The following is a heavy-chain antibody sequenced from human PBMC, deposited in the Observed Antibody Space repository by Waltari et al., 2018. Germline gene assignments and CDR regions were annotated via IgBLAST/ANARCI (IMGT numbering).Heavy chain of an antibody. CDR1: GGSISSSSYY. D-gene: IGHD6-13*01. CDR2: IYYSGST. V-gene: IGHV4-39*07. J-gene: IGHJ4*02. Sequence: QLQLQESGPGLVKPSETLSLTCTVSGGSISSSSYYWGWIRQPPGKGLEWIGSIYYSGSTYYNPSRKSRVTISVDTSKNQFSLKLSSVTAADTAVYYCARAGQQLGIDYWGQGTLVTVSS. CDR3: ARAGQQLGIDY.